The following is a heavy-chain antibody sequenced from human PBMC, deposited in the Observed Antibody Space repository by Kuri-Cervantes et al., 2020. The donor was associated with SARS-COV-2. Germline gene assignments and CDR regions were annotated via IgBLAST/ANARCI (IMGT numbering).Heavy chain of an antibody. CDR1: GFTFSNYD. J-gene: IGHJ6*02. CDR3: ARYGFGYSTFYGMDV. CDR2: ISSSSRTM. D-gene: IGHD6-13*01. Sequence: GGSLRLSCAASGFTFSNYDMNWVRQAPGKGLEWVSYISSSSRTMYNADSVKGRFTISRDNAKNSLYLQMNSPRDEDTAVYYCARYGFGYSTFYGMDVWGQGTTVTVSS. V-gene: IGHV3-48*02.